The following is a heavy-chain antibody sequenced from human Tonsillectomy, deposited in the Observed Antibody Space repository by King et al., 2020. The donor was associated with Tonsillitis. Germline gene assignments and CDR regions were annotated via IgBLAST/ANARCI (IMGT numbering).Heavy chain of an antibody. CDR2: IYYSGRT. Sequence: QLQESGPGLVTPSETLSLTCTVSVGSSSSYYWSWIRQPPGKGVEWVGYIYYSGRTNDNPSLKSRVTISVDTSKNQVSLKLSSVTAADTAVYYCARRSGSYLDYWGQGTLVTVSS. V-gene: IGHV4-59*01. D-gene: IGHD1-26*01. CDR1: VGSSSSYY. J-gene: IGHJ4*02. CDR3: ARRSGSYLDY.